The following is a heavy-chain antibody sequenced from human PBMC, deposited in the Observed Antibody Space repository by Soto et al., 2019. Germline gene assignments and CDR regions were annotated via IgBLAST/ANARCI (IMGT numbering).Heavy chain of an antibody. V-gene: IGHV1-2*04. D-gene: IGHD3-22*01. J-gene: IGHJ3*02. CDR1: GYTFTGYY. Sequence: ASVKVSCKASGYTFTGYYKHWVRQAPGQGLEWMGWINPNSGGTNYAQKFQGWVTMTRDTSISTAYMELSRLRSDDTAVYYCARVKFGYDSSGYYQDAFDIWGQGTMVTVSS. CDR2: INPNSGGT. CDR3: ARVKFGYDSSGYYQDAFDI.